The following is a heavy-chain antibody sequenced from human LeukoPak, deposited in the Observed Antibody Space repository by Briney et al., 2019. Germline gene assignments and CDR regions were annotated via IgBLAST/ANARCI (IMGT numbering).Heavy chain of an antibody. CDR3: AKTHYSSGWYFGY. D-gene: IGHD6-19*01. Sequence: SETLSLTCTVSGGSISSSYWSWIPQPPGKGLEWIGYIYHSGSTNYNPSLKSRVTISVDTSKNQFSLKLSSVTAADTAVYYCAKTHYSSGWYFGYWGQGTLVTVSS. CDR2: IYHSGST. J-gene: IGHJ4*02. CDR1: GGSISSSY. V-gene: IGHV4-59*12.